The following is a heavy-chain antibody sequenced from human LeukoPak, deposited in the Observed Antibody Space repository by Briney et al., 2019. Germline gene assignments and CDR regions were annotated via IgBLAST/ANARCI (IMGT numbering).Heavy chain of an antibody. CDR3: ARGQIAAAGPGAFDI. V-gene: IGHV4-34*01. Sequence: SETLSLTCAVYGGSFSGYYWSWIRQPPGKGLEWIGEINHSGSTNYNPSLKSRVTISVDKSKNQFSLKLSSVTAADTAVYYCARGQIAAAGPGAFDIWGQGTMVTVSS. CDR2: INHSGST. J-gene: IGHJ3*02. CDR1: GGSFSGYY. D-gene: IGHD6-13*01.